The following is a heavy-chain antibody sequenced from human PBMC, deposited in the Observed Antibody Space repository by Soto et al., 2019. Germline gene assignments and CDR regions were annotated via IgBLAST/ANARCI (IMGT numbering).Heavy chain of an antibody. D-gene: IGHD1-26*01. CDR3: ARDHRGRHSGSYYHYYGMDV. CDR1: GGSISSYY. V-gene: IGHV4-59*01. Sequence: NPSETLSLACTVSGGSISSYYWSWIRQPPGKGLEWIGYIYYSGTTNYNPSLESRVTISVDTSKNQFSLKLSSVTAADTAVYYCARDHRGRHSGSYYHYYGMDVWGQGTTVTVSS. CDR2: IYYSGTT. J-gene: IGHJ6*02.